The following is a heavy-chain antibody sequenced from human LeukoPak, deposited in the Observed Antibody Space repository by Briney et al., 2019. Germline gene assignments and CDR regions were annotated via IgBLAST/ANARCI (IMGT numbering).Heavy chain of an antibody. V-gene: IGHV4-31*03. CDR1: GGSISSGGYY. CDR2: IYYSGST. CDR3: ARAGGFFSPFGY. D-gene: IGHD3-16*01. Sequence: SETLSLTCTVSGGSISSGGYYWSWIRQHPGDGLEWIGYIYYSGSTYYNPSLKSRVTISIDTSKNQFSLKLSSVTAADTAVYYCARAGGFFSPFGYWGQGTLVTVS. J-gene: IGHJ4*02.